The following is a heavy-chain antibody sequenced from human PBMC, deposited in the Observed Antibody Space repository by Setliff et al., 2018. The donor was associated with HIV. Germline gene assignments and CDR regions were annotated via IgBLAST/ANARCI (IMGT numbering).Heavy chain of an antibody. Sequence: GGSLRLSCAASGFSFSTHDMNWVRQAPGKGLEWISYITSGGSVKYYADSVKGRFTISRDNAGRSLYLQMNSLRAEDTAVYYCARHGAYYEFLTYYYPRYSFDYWGLGTLVTVSS. D-gene: IGHD3-9*01. CDR1: GFSFSTHD. CDR2: ITSGGSVK. J-gene: IGHJ4*01. CDR3: ARHGAYYEFLTYYYPRYSFDY. V-gene: IGHV3-48*03.